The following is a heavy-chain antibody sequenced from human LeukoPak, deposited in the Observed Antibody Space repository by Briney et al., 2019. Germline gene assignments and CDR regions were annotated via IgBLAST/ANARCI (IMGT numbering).Heavy chain of an antibody. CDR1: GFTFSSYW. CDR3: ARDHGDYYFDY. CDR2: INSDGSST. D-gene: IGHD4-17*01. V-gene: IGHV3-74*01. Sequence: PGGSLRLSCAASGFTFSSYWMHWVRQAPGKGLVWVSRINSDGSSTNYADSVKGRFTISRDNAKNTLYLQMNSLRAEDTAVYYCARDHGDYYFDYWGQGTLVTVSS. J-gene: IGHJ4*02.